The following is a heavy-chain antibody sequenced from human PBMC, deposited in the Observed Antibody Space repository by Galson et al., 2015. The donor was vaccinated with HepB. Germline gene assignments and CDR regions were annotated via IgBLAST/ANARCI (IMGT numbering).Heavy chain of an antibody. J-gene: IGHJ4*02. CDR3: ARRIGFVQWLGGDYFDY. CDR1: GGSISSYY. V-gene: IGHV4-59*08. D-gene: IGHD6-19*01. Sequence: ETLSLTCTVSGGSISSYYWSWIRQPPGKGLEWIGYIYYSGSTNYNPSLKSRVTISVDTSKNQFSLKLSSVTAADTAVYYCARRIGFVQWLGGDYFDYWGQGTLVTVSS. CDR2: IYYSGST.